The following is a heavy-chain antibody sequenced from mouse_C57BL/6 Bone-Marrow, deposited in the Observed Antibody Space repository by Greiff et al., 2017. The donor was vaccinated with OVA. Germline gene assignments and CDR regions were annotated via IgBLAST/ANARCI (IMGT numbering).Heavy chain of an antibody. CDR1: GFTFSSYG. CDR2: ISSGGSYT. CDR3: ARNWFAY. V-gene: IGHV5-6*02. Sequence: DVKLQESGGDLVKPGGSLKLSCAASGFTFSSYGMSWVRQTPDKRLEWVATISSGGSYTYYPDSVKGRFTISRDNAKNTLYLQMSSLKSEDTAMYYCARNWFAYWGQGTLVTVSA. J-gene: IGHJ3*01.